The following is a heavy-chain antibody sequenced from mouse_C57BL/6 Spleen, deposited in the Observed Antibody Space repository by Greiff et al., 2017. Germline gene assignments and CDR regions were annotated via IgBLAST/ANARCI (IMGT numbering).Heavy chain of an antibody. CDR2: FYPGSGSI. Sequence: QVQLKESGAELVKPGASVKLSCKASGYTFTEYTIHWVKQRSGQGLEWIGWFYPGSGSIKYNEKFKGKATLTADKSSSTVYMELSRLTSEDSAVYFCARHEEDYYGSNYYFDYWGQGTTLTVSS. CDR3: ARHEEDYYGSNYYFDY. CDR1: GYTFTEYT. J-gene: IGHJ2*01. V-gene: IGHV1-62-2*01. D-gene: IGHD1-1*01.